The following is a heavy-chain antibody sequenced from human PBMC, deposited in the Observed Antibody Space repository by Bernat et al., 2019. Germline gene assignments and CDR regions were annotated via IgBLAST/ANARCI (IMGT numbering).Heavy chain of an antibody. CDR3: ARATIAAAGTGDAFDI. V-gene: IGHV3-21*01. CDR1: GFTFSSYS. J-gene: IGHJ3*02. CDR2: ISSSSSYI. D-gene: IGHD6-13*01. Sequence: EVQLVESGGGLVKPGGSLRLSCAASGFTFSSYSMNWVRQAPGKGLEWVSSISSSSSYIYYEDSVKGRFTISRDNAKNSLYLQMNSLRAEDTAVYYCARATIAAAGTGDAFDIWGQGTMVTVSS.